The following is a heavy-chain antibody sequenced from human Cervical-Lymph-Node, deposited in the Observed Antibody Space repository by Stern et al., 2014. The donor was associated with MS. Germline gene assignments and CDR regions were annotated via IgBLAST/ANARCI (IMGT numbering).Heavy chain of an antibody. Sequence: VQLVESGGGVVQPGRSLRLSCAASGFTFSNFAMNWFRQSPDKGLQWLAAISTAGSATNYADSVKGRFTISRDNSKDPLYLEMNSLTTDDTAVFYCARDLGYWGQGTLVTVSS. V-gene: IGHV3-30-3*01. J-gene: IGHJ4*02. CDR3: ARDLGY. CDR2: ISTAGSAT. CDR1: GFTFSNFA.